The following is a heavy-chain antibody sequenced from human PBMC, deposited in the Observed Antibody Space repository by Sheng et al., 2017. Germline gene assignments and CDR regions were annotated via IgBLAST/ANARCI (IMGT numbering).Heavy chain of an antibody. CDR3: ARGWMNYYDSSGDGFDY. J-gene: IGHJ4*02. D-gene: IGHD3-22*01. V-gene: IGHV4-38-2*01. Sequence: QVQLQESGPGLVKPSETLSLTCAVSGYSISSGYYWGWIRQPPGKGLEWIGSIYHSGSTYYNPSLKSRVTISVDTSKNQFSLKLSSVTAADTAVYYCARGWMNYYDSSGDGFDYVGPGEPWSPSP. CDR2: IYHSGST. CDR1: GYSISSGYY.